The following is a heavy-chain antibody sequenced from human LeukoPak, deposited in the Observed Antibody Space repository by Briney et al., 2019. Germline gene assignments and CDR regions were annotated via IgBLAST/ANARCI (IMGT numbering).Heavy chain of an antibody. CDR2: IYYSGST. Sequence: SEPLSLTSTAPGGSISSYYWSWIRQPPGKGLEWIVCIYYSGSTNYNPSLKSRVTISVETSTNQISLKLSALTAPETSLDYSARDSGYSSGWYIDYWDQGTLVTVSS. CDR3: ARDSGYSSGWYIDY. D-gene: IGHD6-19*01. J-gene: IGHJ4*02. CDR1: GGSISSYY. V-gene: IGHV4-59*01.